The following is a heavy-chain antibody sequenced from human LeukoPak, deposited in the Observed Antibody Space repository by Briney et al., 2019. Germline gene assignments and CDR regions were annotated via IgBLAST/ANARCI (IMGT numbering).Heavy chain of an antibody. J-gene: IGHJ5*02. D-gene: IGHD6-19*01. CDR1: GGSISSSSYC. Sequence: SETLSFTCTVSGGSISSSSYCWGWIRQPPGKGLEWIGSIYYSGSTYYNPSLKSRVTISVDTSKNQFSLKLSSVTAADTAVYYCARPRSLAVAGTWFDPWGQGTLVTVSS. CDR2: IYYSGST. V-gene: IGHV4-39*01. CDR3: ARPRSLAVAGTWFDP.